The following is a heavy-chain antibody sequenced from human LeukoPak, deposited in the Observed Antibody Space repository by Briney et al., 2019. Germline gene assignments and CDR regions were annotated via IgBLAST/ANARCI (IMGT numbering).Heavy chain of an antibody. V-gene: IGHV4-59*12. Sequence: SETLSLTCTVSGGSISSYYWSWIRQPPGKGLEWIGYIYYSGSTNYNPSLKSRVTISVDTSKNQFSLKLSSVTAADTAVYYCARDRGGGHMDVWGKGTTVTISS. CDR3: ARDRGGGHMDV. J-gene: IGHJ6*03. D-gene: IGHD2-15*01. CDR1: GGSISSYY. CDR2: IYYSGST.